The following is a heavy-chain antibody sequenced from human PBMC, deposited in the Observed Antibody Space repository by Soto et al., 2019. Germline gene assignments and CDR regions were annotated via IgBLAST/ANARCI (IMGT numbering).Heavy chain of an antibody. D-gene: IGHD1-7*01. CDR2: MYTSGST. CDR1: GGSISNYY. CDR3: ARVMGLLVDY. Sequence: SETLSLTCTVSGGSISNYYWTWIRQPAGKGLEWIGRMYTSGSTNYNPSLKSRVTISVDTSKNQFSLKLSSVTAADTAVYYCARVMGLLVDYWGQGTLVTVSS. J-gene: IGHJ4*02. V-gene: IGHV4-4*07.